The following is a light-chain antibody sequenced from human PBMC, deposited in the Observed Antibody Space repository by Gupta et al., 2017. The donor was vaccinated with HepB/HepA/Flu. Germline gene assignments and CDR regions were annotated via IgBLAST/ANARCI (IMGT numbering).Light chain of an antibody. CDR1: SSDVGGYNY. J-gene: IGLJ1*01. CDR2: DVR. V-gene: IGLV2-14*03. Sequence: QSALTQPAAVSGSPGQSITISCTGTSSDVGGYNYVSWYQQHPGKAPKLMIYDVRNRPSGVSNRFSGSKSGNTASLTISGLQAEDKADYFCSSYTSISTPVVFGTGTKVTVL. CDR3: SSYTSISTPVV.